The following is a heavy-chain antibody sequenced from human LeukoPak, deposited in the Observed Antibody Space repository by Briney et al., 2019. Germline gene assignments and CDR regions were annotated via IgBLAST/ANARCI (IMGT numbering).Heavy chain of an antibody. CDR2: IWYDGSNK. J-gene: IGHJ4*02. CDR1: GFTFSRYG. D-gene: IGHD1-26*01. V-gene: IGHV3-33*01. CDR3: ARLHSGSYLDY. Sequence: GRSLRLSCAASGFTFSRYGMHWVRQAPGKGLEWVAVIWYDGSNKYYADSVKGRFTISRDNSKNTLYLQMNSLRAEDTAVYYCARLHSGSYLDYWGQGTLVTVSS.